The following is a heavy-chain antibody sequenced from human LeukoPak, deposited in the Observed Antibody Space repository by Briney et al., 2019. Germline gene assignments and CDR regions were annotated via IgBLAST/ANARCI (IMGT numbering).Heavy chain of an antibody. D-gene: IGHD1-1*01. J-gene: IGHJ5*02. V-gene: IGHV4-59*01. CDR1: GGSISSYY. CDR2: IYYSGST. CDR3: ARDRLSTGFDP. Sequence: SETLSLTCTVSGGSISSYYWSWIRQPPGKGLEWIGYIYYSGSTNYNPSLKSRVTISVDTSKNQFSLKLSSVTAADTAVYYCARDRLSTGFDPWGQGTLVTVSS.